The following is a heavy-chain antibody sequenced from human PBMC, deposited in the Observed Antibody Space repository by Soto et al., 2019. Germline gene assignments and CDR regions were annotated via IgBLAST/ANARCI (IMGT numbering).Heavy chain of an antibody. CDR1: GGSFRGHY. D-gene: IGHD3-9*01. J-gene: IGHJ2*01. CDR3: ARESHDILTGPPWVWYFDL. CDR2: INDRGSI. Sequence: QVQLQQWGAGPLRPLETLSLTCGVSGGSFRGHYWAWIRQSPGKGLEWIGEINDRGSINYNPSLKSRVSISVDTSKNHYSLNLRSVTAADTAVYYCARESHDILTGPPWVWYFDLWGRGTLVTVSS. V-gene: IGHV4-34*01.